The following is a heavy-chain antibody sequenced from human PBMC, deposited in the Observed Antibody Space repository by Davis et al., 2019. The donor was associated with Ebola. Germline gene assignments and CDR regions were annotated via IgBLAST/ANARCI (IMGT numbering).Heavy chain of an antibody. D-gene: IGHD4-17*01. CDR1: GFTFSSYG. CDR3: ARAPDYGDFSYYYYGMDV. Sequence: GGSLRLSCAASGFTFSSYGMHWVRQAPGKGLEWVAVISYDGSNKYYADSVKGRFTISRDNSKDTLYLQMNSLRAEDTAVYYCARAPDYGDFSYYYYGMDVWGQGTTVTVSS. V-gene: IGHV3-30*03. CDR2: ISYDGSNK. J-gene: IGHJ6*02.